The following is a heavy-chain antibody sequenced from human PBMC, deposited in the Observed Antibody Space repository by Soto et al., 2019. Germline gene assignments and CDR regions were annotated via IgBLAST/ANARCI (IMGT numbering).Heavy chain of an antibody. CDR3: ASFFFQAEDGIRDVRSVSAFLLNRSSDL. Sequence: PGKELEWIGSIYYSGSTYYNPSLKSRVTISVDTSKNQVSLKLSSVSAADTAVYYCASFFFQAEDGIRDVRSVSAFLLNRSSDL. J-gene: IGHJ2*01. CDR2: IYYSGST. D-gene: IGHD3-10*02. V-gene: IGHV4-39*01.